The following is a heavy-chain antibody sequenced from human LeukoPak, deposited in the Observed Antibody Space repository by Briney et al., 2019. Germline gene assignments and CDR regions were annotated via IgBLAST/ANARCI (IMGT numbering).Heavy chain of an antibody. V-gene: IGHV3-66*01. J-gene: IGHJ4*02. D-gene: IGHD5-18*01. CDR3: ARGGSESGYSFGTFDY. Sequence: GGSLRLSCAASGFTVSSNYTSWVRQAPGKGLEWVSVIYSGGSTYYADSVKGRFTISRDNSKNTLYLQMNSLRAEDTAVYYCARGGSESGYSFGTFDYWGQGTPVTVSS. CDR2: IYSGGST. CDR1: GFTVSSNY.